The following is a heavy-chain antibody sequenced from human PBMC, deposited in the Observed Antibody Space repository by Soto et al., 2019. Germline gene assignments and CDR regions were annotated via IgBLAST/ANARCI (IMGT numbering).Heavy chain of an antibody. CDR3: ARDLKEYCSDGKCNWFDP. V-gene: IGHV4-59*01. Sequence: PSEPLSPTSNHSGPPIRTFYWSWIRQPPGKGLEWIGYISYSGSTNYNPSLKSRVTISFDASKNEISLQVRSATAADAAVYYCARDLKEYCSDGKCNWFDPWGQG. J-gene: IGHJ5*02. CDR2: ISYSGST. D-gene: IGHD2-15*01. CDR1: GPPIRTFY.